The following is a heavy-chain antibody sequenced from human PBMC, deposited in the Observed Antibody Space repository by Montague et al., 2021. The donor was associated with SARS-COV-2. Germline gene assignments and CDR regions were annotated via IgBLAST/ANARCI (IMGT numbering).Heavy chain of an antibody. CDR2: IDWDDDK. J-gene: IGHJ4*02. CDR3: ARENYDILTGTTLGLDY. CDR1: GFSLSTSGMR. V-gene: IGHV2-70*04. D-gene: IGHD3-9*01. Sequence: VKPTQTLTLTCTFSGFSLSTSGMRASWIRQPPGKALEWLARIDWDDDKFYSTSLKTRLTISKDTSKNQVVLTMTNMDPVDTATYYCARENYDILTGTTLGLDYWGQGTLVTVSS.